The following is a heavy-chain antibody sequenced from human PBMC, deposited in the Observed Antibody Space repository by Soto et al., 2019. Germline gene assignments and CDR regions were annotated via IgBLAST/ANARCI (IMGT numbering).Heavy chain of an antibody. Sequence: QVQLQESGPGLVKPSETLSLTCTVSGGSISSYYWSWIRQPPGKGLEWIGYIYYSGSTNYNPSLKSRVTISVDTSKNQFSLKLSSVTAADTAVYYCARIPHSPVVVPAAPVVDYYYYYGMDVWGQGTTVTVSS. V-gene: IGHV4-59*01. D-gene: IGHD2-2*01. CDR2: IYYSGST. CDR3: ARIPHSPVVVPAAPVVDYYYYYGMDV. J-gene: IGHJ6*02. CDR1: GGSISSYY.